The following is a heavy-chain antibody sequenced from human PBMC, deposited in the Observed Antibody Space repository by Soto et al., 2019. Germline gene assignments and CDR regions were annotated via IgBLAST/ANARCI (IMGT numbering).Heavy chain of an antibody. V-gene: IGHV3-9*01. Sequence: EVQLVESGGGSVQPGGSLRLSCVASGFRFDDYAMHWVRQRPGKGLEWVSGINWNSDTIGYDDSVKGRFIVSRDNAEGSLLLQMSRLRAEDTAIYFCAMSNSNDLYYHFESWGQGTPVTVSS. J-gene: IGHJ4*02. D-gene: IGHD3-10*01. CDR2: INWNSDTI. CDR3: AMSNSNDLYYHFES. CDR1: GFRFDDYA.